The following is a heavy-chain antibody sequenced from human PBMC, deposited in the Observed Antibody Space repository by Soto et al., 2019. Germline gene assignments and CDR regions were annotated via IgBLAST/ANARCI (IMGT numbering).Heavy chain of an antibody. V-gene: IGHV4-30-4*01. D-gene: IGHD3-16*01. CDR1: GGSTSSDNY. J-gene: IGHJ4*01. CDR3: AREGGESSDGLYYFDS. CDR2: IYYSGNT. Sequence: SETLSLTCTVSGGSTSSDNYWRWIRQPPGKGLEWIGHIYYSGNTDYNPSLKSRLAISIDTSKNQFSLKLSSVTAADTAVYFCAREGGESSDGLYYFDSWGQGSLVTVSS.